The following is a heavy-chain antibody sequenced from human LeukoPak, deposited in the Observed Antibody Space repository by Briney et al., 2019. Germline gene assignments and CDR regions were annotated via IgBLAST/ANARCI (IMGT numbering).Heavy chain of an antibody. CDR3: AKDPMWFGEGDYKYYMDV. V-gene: IGHV3-30*18. CDR1: GFTFTTYG. J-gene: IGHJ6*03. Sequence: GGSLRLSCAASGFTFTTYGMHWVRQAPGKGLEWVAVISYDGSYKYYVDSVKGRFTISRDNAKNSLYLQMNSLRVEDTALYYCAKDPMWFGEGDYKYYMDVWGKGTTVTVSS. D-gene: IGHD3-10*01. CDR2: ISYDGSYK.